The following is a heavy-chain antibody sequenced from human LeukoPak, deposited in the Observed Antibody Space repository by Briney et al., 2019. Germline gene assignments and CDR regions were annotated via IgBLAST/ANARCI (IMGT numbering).Heavy chain of an antibody. Sequence: PGGSLRLSCAASGFTFSSYAMSWVRQAPGKGLEWVSAISGSGGSTYYADSVKGRFTISRDNSKNTLYPQMNSLRAEDTAVYYCAKEGYYYDSSGYYFYFDYWGQGTLVTVSS. CDR2: ISGSGGST. CDR3: AKEGYYYDSSGYYFYFDY. D-gene: IGHD3-22*01. V-gene: IGHV3-23*01. J-gene: IGHJ4*02. CDR1: GFTFSSYA.